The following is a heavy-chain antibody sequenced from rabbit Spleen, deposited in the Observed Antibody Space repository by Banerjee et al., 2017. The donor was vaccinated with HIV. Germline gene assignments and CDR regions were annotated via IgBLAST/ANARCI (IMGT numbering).Heavy chain of an antibody. V-gene: IGHV1S40*01. CDR2: IGTTSGTT. J-gene: IGHJ4*01. CDR3: ARFYAGYGDFGYAAM. Sequence: QSLEESGGDLVKPGASLTLTCTASGVSFSGSSYICWVRQAPGKGLEWIGCIGTTSGTTWYASWAKGRFTISKTSTTVTLQMTSLTAADTATYFCARFYAGYGDFGYAAMWGPGTLVTVS. D-gene: IGHD7-1*01. CDR1: GVSFSGSSY.